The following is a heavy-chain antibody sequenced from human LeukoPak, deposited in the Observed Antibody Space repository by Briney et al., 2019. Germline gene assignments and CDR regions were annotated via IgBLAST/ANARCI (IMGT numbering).Heavy chain of an antibody. V-gene: IGHV3-11*01. CDR1: GFTFSDYY. J-gene: IGHJ2*01. CDR3: ASKGYCSGGSCYGNWYFDL. D-gene: IGHD2-15*01. Sequence: PGGSLRLSCAASGFTFSDYYMSWIRQAPGKGLEWVSYISSSGSTIYYADSVKGRFTISRDNAKNSLYLQMNSLRAEDTAVYYCASKGYCSGGSCYGNWYFDLWGRGTLVTASS. CDR2: ISSSGSTI.